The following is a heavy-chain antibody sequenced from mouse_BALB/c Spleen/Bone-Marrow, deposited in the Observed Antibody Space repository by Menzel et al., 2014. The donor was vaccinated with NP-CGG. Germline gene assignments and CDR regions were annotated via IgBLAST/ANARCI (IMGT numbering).Heavy chain of an antibody. CDR1: GFNIKDTY. CDR2: IDPASGYT. J-gene: IGHJ1*01. CDR3: ARVNPWYFDV. D-gene: IGHD2-2*01. Sequence: EVHLVESGAELVKPGASVKLSCTASGFNIKDTYIHWVMQRPEQGLAWIGSIDPASGYTKFDPKFQGKATITADTSSNTAYLQVTSLTSEDTAVYYCARVNPWYFDVWGAGTTVTVSS. V-gene: IGHV14-3*02.